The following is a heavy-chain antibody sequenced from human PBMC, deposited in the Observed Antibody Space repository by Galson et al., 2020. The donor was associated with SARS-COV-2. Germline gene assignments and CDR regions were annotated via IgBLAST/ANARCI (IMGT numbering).Heavy chain of an antibody. D-gene: IGHD2-2*01. CDR2: ISSTSNTL. V-gene: IGHV3-48*01. Sequence: GESPKISRAVSGFTFRNYSMNWVRQAPGKGLEWVSYISSTSNTLYYADSVKGRFTLSRDNAKNSLYLQMNSLRAEDTAVYYCASYCSSCSCYKGANDYWGQGSLVTVSS. J-gene: IGHJ4*02. CDR1: GFTFRNYS. CDR3: ASYCSSCSCYKGANDY.